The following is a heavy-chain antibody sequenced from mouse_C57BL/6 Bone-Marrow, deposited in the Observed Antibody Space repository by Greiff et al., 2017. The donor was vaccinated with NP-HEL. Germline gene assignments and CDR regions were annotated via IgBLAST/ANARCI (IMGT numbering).Heavy chain of an antibody. CDR2: IDPSDSYT. D-gene: IGHD2-1*01. CDR1: GYTFTSYW. Sequence: QVQLQQPGAELVMPGASVKLSCKASGYTFTSYWMHWVKQRPGQGLEWIGEIDPSDSYTNYNQKFKGKSTLTVDKSSSTAYMQLSSLTSEDSAVYYCAREDFDNSYYFDYWGKGTTLTVSS. J-gene: IGHJ2*01. V-gene: IGHV1-69*01. CDR3: AREDFDNSYYFDY.